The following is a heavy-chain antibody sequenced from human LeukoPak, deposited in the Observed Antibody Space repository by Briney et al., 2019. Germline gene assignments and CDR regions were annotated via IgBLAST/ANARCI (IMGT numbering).Heavy chain of an antibody. D-gene: IGHD3-22*01. CDR2: IYYSGST. V-gene: IGHV4-59*01. J-gene: IGHJ4*02. CDR3: ARSDGLYDSSGYYDY. CDR1: GGSISSYY. Sequence: SETLSLTCTVSGGSISSYYWTWIRQPPGKGLEWIGYIYYSGSTNYNPPLKSRVTISVDTSKNQFSLKLSSVTAADTAVYYCARSDGLYDSSGYYDYWGQGTLVTVSS.